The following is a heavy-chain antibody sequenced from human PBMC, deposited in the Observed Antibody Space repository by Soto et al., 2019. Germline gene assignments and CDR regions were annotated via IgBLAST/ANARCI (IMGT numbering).Heavy chain of an antibody. D-gene: IGHD3-22*01. CDR3: AIGGYDYDSTDDFDN. Sequence: SVKVSCKASGGTFSIYAISWVLQAPGQGLEWMGGIIPIFGTANYTQKFQGRVTITADESTSTAYMELSSLRSEDTAVYYCAIGGYDYDSTDDFDNCGKGTMVTV. J-gene: IGHJ3*02. CDR1: GGTFSIYA. V-gene: IGHV1-69*13. CDR2: IIPIFGTA.